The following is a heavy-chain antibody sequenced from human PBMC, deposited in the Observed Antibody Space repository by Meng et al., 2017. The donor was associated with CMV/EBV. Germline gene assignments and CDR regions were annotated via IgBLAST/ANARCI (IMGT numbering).Heavy chain of an antibody. V-gene: IGHV1-18*01. CDR1: GYIFTSYG. CDR3: ARDHRTIAAAGSVSYYYGMDV. Sequence: ASVKVSCKASGYIFTSYGISWVRQAPGQGLEWMGWISAYNGNTNYAQKLQGRVTMTTDTSTSTAYMELRSLRSDDTAVYYCARDHRTIAAAGSVSYYYGMDVWGQGTTVTVSS. CDR2: ISAYNGNT. J-gene: IGHJ6*02. D-gene: IGHD6-13*01.